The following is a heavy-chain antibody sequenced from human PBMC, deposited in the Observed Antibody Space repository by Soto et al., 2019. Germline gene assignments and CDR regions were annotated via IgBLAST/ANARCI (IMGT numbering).Heavy chain of an antibody. J-gene: IGHJ6*02. CDR2: IRAYNGDT. V-gene: IGHV1-18*01. CDR3: ARVGAARYYYYGLDV. Sequence: ASVKVSCKASGYTFTNFGISWVRQAPGQGLEWMGWIRAYNGDTNYAQKFQTRVTMTTDKSTDTAYMDLRSLTSDDTAIYYCARVGAARYYYYGLDVWGQGTTVTVSS. CDR1: GYTFTNFG. D-gene: IGHD3-10*01.